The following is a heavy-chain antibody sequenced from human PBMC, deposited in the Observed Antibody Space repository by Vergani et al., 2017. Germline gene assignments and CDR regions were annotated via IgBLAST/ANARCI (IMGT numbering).Heavy chain of an antibody. CDR2: ISTDGTKK. V-gene: IGHV3-30*18. CDR3: AKAGSVASESLQYNFYMDV. CDR1: GFTFSSHA. D-gene: IGHD5-24*01. J-gene: IGHJ6*03. Sequence: QVQLVESGGGVVQPGRSLTLSCVASGFTFSSHAIHWVRRAPGKGLEWVAVISTDGTKKYYGDSVKGRFTISRDNSKKTLDLQMNSLRTEDSAVYYCAKAGSVASESLQYNFYMDVWGKGTTVTVS.